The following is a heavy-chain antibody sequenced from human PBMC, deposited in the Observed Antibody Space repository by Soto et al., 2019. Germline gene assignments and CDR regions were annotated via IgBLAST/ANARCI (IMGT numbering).Heavy chain of an antibody. Sequence: QVQLQESGPGLVKPSGTLSLTCAVSGGSISSSNWCRCVRQPPGKGRQWIGEIYHSGSTNYHPALNDQVTISVDEFNNQLSLKQSYVSAAVRAVYYWERAGGRCDYGIDVWGQGTTVTVSS. J-gene: IGHJ6*02. CDR3: ERAGGRCDYGIDV. CDR1: GGSISSSNW. CDR2: IYHSGST. V-gene: IGHV4-4*02. D-gene: IGHD2-8*02.